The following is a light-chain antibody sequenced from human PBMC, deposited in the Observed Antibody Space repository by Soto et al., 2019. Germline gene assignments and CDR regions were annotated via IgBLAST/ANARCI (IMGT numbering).Light chain of an antibody. CDR1: SSDVGTYNL. J-gene: IGLJ1*01. V-gene: IGLV2-23*02. Sequence: QLVLTQPASVSGSPGQSITISCTGTSSDVGTYNLVSWYQQHPGKAPKLLISEDNKRPSGVSTRFSGSKSGNTASLSISGLQAEDEADYFCCSYATINTFVFGTGTKVTVL. CDR2: EDN. CDR3: CSYATINTFV.